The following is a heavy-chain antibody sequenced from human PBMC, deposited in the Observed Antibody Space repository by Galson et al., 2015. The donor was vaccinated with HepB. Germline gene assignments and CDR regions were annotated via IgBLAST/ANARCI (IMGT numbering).Heavy chain of an antibody. Sequence: SVKVSCKASGGTFSSYAISWVRQAPGQGLEWMGGIIPIFGTANYAQKFQGRVTITADESTSTAYMELSSLRSEDTAVYYCARDFSQDVGGPGTDYWGQGTLVTVSS. D-gene: IGHD1-26*01. J-gene: IGHJ4*02. CDR3: ARDFSQDVGGPGTDY. V-gene: IGHV1-69*13. CDR2: IIPIFGTA. CDR1: GGTFSSYA.